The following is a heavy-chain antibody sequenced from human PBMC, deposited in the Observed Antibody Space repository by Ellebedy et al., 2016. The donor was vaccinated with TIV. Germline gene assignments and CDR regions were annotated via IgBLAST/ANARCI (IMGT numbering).Heavy chain of an antibody. CDR3: ARVYSDYENFDY. D-gene: IGHD5-12*01. CDR2: IYYSGST. V-gene: IGHV4-59*01. Sequence: SETLSLXCTVFGDSISHYYWSWIRQPPGKGLEWIGYIYYSGSTNYNPSLKSRVTISVDTSKNQFSLKLSSVTAADTAVYYCARVYSDYENFDYWGQGTLVTVSS. J-gene: IGHJ4*02. CDR1: GDSISHYY.